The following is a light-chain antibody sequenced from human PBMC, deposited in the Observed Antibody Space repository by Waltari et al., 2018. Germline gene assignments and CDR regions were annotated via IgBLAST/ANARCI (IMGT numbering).Light chain of an antibody. CDR2: DIT. CDR3: SSYTSSGNVL. CDR1: SHDIGGYDY. Sequence: QFTLTQPASVSGSPGQSITISCTGSSHDIGGYDYVSWYQQHPGAAPRLVIYDITERPSGVSDRFSGSRSGNPASLTISGLQAEDEAEYYCSSYTSSGNVLFGGGTKVTVL. J-gene: IGLJ3*02. V-gene: IGLV2-14*03.